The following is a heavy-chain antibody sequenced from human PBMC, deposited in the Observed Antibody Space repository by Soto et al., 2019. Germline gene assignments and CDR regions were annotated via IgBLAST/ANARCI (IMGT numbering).Heavy chain of an antibody. CDR2: INAGNGNT. CDR3: ARVMFYGPGSYAY. D-gene: IGHD3-10*01. Sequence: ASVKVSCKASGYTFTSYAMHWVRQAPGQRLEWMGWINAGNGNTKYSQKFQGRVTITRDTSASTAYMELSSLRSEDTAVYYCARVMFYGPGSYAYWGQGTPVTVSS. V-gene: IGHV1-3*01. J-gene: IGHJ4*01. CDR1: GYTFTSYA.